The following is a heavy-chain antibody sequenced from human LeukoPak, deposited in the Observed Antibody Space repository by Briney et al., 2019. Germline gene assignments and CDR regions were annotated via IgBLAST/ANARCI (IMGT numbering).Heavy chain of an antibody. J-gene: IGHJ3*02. V-gene: IGHV3-23*01. CDR1: GFTVSSNY. D-gene: IGHD1-26*01. CDR2: ISGSGGST. CDR3: AKDRAGGSYYDAFDI. Sequence: GGSLRLSCAASGFTVSSNYMSWVRQAPGKGLEWVSAISGSGGSTYYADSVKGRFTISRDNSKNTLYLHMNSLRAEDTAVYYCAKDRAGGSYYDAFDIWGQGTMVTVSS.